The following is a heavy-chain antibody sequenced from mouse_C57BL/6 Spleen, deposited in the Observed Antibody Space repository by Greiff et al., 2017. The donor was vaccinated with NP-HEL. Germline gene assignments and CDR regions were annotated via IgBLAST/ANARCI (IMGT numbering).Heavy chain of an antibody. CDR3: TRRRYYDYSLFAY. Sequence: EVHLVESGGGLVQPGGSMKLSCAASGFTFSDAWMDWVRQSPEKGLEWVAEIRNKANNHATYYAESVKGRFTISRDDSKSSVYLQMNSLRAEDTGIYYCTRRRYYDYSLFAYWGQGTLVTVSA. J-gene: IGHJ3*01. D-gene: IGHD2-4*01. CDR1: GFTFSDAW. CDR2: IRNKANNHAT. V-gene: IGHV6-6*01.